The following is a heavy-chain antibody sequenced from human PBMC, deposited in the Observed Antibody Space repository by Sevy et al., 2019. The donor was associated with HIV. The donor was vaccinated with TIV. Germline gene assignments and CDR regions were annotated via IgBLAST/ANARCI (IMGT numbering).Heavy chain of an antibody. CDR3: ERDSTVITVFQY. J-gene: IGHJ4*02. CDR2: INPSGGST. V-gene: IGHV1-46*01. Sequence: ASVKVSCKASGYTFTNYYIHWMRQAPGQGLEWMGIINPSGGSTSYAQKFQGRVTMTRDTSTSTVYMELSSLRSEDTAVYYCERDSTVITVFQYWGQGTLVTVSS. D-gene: IGHD1-20*01. CDR1: GYTFTNYY.